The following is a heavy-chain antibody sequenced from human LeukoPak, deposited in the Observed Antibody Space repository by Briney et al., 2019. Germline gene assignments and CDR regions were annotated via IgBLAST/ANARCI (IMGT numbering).Heavy chain of an antibody. V-gene: IGHV3-30-3*01. CDR1: GFTFSGYA. J-gene: IGHJ1*01. CDR2: ISYDGSNE. D-gene: IGHD6-19*01. Sequence: GRSLRLSCAASGFTFSGYAMRWVRQAPGKGLEWVAVISYDGSNEYYADSVKGRFTISRDNSKNTLYVQMNSLRAEDTAVYYCARDPAVAGTAEYFQHWGQGTLVTVSS. CDR3: ARDPAVAGTAEYFQH.